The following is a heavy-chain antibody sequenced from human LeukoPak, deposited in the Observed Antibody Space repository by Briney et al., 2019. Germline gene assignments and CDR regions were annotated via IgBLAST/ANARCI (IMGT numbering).Heavy chain of an antibody. Sequence: GASVKVSCKASGYTFTSYGISWVRQAPGQGLEWMGWISAYNGNTNYAQKLQGRVTMTTDTPTSTAYMELRSLRSDDTAVYYCARDFIASNYDFNFDYWGQGTLVTVSS. CDR1: GYTFTSYG. V-gene: IGHV1-18*01. J-gene: IGHJ4*02. CDR3: ARDFIASNYDFNFDY. CDR2: ISAYNGNT. D-gene: IGHD3-3*01.